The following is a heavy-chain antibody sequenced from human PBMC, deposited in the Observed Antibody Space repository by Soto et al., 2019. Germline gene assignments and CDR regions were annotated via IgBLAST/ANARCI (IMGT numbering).Heavy chain of an antibody. V-gene: IGHV3-23*01. CDR2: ITGSGGST. CDR1: GFTFSSCA. J-gene: IGHJ4*02. Sequence: GGSLRLSCAASGFTFSSCAMSWVRQAPGKGLEWVSGITGSGGSTYSADSVKGRFTISRDNSKNTLYLQMKSLRAEDTAVYYCAKALRWFGDSYFDYWGQGTLVTVST. CDR3: AKALRWFGDSYFDY. D-gene: IGHD3-10*01.